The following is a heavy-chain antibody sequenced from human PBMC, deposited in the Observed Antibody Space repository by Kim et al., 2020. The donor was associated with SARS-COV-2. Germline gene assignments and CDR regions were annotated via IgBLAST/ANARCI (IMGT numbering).Heavy chain of an antibody. V-gene: IGHV7-4-1*01. J-gene: IGHJ4*02. D-gene: IGHD6-13*01. Sequence: ASVKVSCKASGYTFTNYAMNWVRQAPGQGLEWMGWINTNTGNPTYAQGFTGRFVFSLDTSVSTAYLQIRSLKAEDTAVYYRARGIIAAAGKVFHFWGQGTLVTVSS. CDR1: GYTFTNYA. CDR2: INTNTGNP. CDR3: ARGIIAAAGKVFHF.